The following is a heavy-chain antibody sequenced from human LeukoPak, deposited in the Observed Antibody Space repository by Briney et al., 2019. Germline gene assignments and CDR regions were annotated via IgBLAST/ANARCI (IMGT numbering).Heavy chain of an antibody. D-gene: IGHD2-2*01. CDR3: ARDQLVGVVVVPAAYINYYYYYYMDV. V-gene: IGHV3-7*01. CDR2: IKQDGSEK. Sequence: PGGSLRLSCAASGVTVSGNYMSWVRQAPGKGLEWVANIKQDGSEKYYVDSVKGRFTISRGNAKNSLYLQMNSLRAEDTAVYYCARDQLVGVVVVPAAYINYYYYYYMDVWGKGTTVTVSS. J-gene: IGHJ6*03. CDR1: GVTVSGNY.